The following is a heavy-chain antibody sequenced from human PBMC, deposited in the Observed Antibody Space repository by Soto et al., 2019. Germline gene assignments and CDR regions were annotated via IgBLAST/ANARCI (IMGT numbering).Heavy chain of an antibody. CDR1: GFTFSSYG. CDR2: ISGSGGST. D-gene: IGHD3-10*01. V-gene: IGHV3-23*01. Sequence: EVQLLESGGGLVQPGGSLRLSCAASGFTFSSYGMSWVRQAPGKGLEWVSSISGSGGSTYYADSVKGGFTISRDNSKNTLYLQMSSLRAEDTAVYYCANRNDYGSGSYFPFDHWGQGTLVTVSS. CDR3: ANRNDYGSGSYFPFDH. J-gene: IGHJ4*02.